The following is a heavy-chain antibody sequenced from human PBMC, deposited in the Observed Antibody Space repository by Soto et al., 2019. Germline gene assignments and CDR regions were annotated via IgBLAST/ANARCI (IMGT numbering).Heavy chain of an antibody. CDR3: ARVREYSSSGYYYYYMDV. V-gene: IGHV3-11*01. D-gene: IGHD6-6*01. Sequence: GGSLRLSCAASGFTFSDYYMSWIRQAPGKGLEWVSYISSSGSTIYYADSVKGRFTISRDNAKNSLYLQMNSLRAEDTAVYYCARVREYSSSGYYYYYMDVWGKGTTVTVSS. J-gene: IGHJ6*03. CDR1: GFTFSDYY. CDR2: ISSSGSTI.